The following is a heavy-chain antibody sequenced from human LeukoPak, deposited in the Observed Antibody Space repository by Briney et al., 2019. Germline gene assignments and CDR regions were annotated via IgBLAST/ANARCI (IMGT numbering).Heavy chain of an antibody. V-gene: IGHV1-2*02. CDR3: LRARSGMDV. Sequence: ASVKVSCRASGYLFIGQFLHWVRQAPGQGLEWMGWINPNSGDAKFAHQFQGRVTGSRDTSISTVYMELSSLTSDDMAVYYCLRARSGMDVWGQGTAVTVSS. CDR1: GYLFIGQF. J-gene: IGHJ6*02. CDR2: INPNSGDA.